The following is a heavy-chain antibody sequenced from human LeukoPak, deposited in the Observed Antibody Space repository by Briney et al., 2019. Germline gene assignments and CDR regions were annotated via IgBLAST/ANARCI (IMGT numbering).Heavy chain of an antibody. J-gene: IGHJ5*02. CDR3: AREDLLWFGELTYNWFDP. Sequence: SVKVSCKASGGTFSSYAISWVRQAPGQGLEWMGGIIPIFGTANYAQKFQGRVTITADKSTSTAYMELSSPRSEDTAVYYCAREDLLWFGELTYNWFDPWGQGTLVTVSS. CDR1: GGTFSSYA. V-gene: IGHV1-69*06. D-gene: IGHD3-10*01. CDR2: IIPIFGTA.